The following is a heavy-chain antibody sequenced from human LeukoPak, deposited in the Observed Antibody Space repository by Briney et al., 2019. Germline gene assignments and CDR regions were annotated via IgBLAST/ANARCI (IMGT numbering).Heavy chain of an antibody. CDR3: AKAMDYRYNWFDP. Sequence: GGSLRLSCAASGFTFNSYAMSWVRQAPGKGLEWVLAISGSGGSTYYADSVKGRFTISRDNSKNTLYLQMNSLRAEDTAVYYCAKAMDYRYNWFDPWGQGTLVTVSS. J-gene: IGHJ5*02. CDR2: ISGSGGST. CDR1: GFTFNSYA. V-gene: IGHV3-23*01. D-gene: IGHD4-11*01.